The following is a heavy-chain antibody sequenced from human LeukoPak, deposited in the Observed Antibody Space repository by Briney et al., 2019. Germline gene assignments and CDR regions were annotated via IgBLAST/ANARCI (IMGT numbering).Heavy chain of an antibody. CDR1: GGSISSSSYY. Sequence: SETLSLTCTVSGGSISSSSYYWGWIRQPPGKGLEWIGNIYYSGSTYYNPSLKSRVTISVYTPKNLFFLKLSSVTAADTAVYYCARGLNPYYFGSGSYYFDYWGQGTLVTVSS. CDR2: IYYSGST. J-gene: IGHJ4*02. V-gene: IGHV4-39*01. CDR3: ARGLNPYYFGSGSYYFDY. D-gene: IGHD3-10*01.